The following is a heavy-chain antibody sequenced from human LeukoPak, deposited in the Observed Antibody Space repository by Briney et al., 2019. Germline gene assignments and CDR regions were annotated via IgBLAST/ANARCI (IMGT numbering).Heavy chain of an antibody. V-gene: IGHV1-2*04. Sequence: ASVKVSCKASGYTFTGYYMHWVRQAPGQGLEWMGWSNPNSGGKKYEQKYKGWVTMTSDTSISTAYMELCRLRSDVTAVYYCARDLMIQMNWFDPWGQGTLVTVSS. CDR1: GYTFTGYY. CDR3: ARDLMIQMNWFDP. J-gene: IGHJ5*02. D-gene: IGHD5-18*01. CDR2: SNPNSGGK.